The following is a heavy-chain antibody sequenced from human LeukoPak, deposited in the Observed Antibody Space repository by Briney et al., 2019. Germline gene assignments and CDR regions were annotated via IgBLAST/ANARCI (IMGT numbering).Heavy chain of an antibody. CDR1: GYSISSGYY. V-gene: IGHV4-34*01. D-gene: IGHD1-14*01. CDR3: ARLGSRPAYYYYYMDV. Sequence: SETLSLTCAVSGYSISSGYYWSWIRQPPGKGLEWIGEINHSGSTNYNPSLKSRVTISVDTSKNQFSLKLSSVTAADTAVYYCARLGSRPAYYYYYMDVWGKGITVTVSS. CDR2: INHSGST. J-gene: IGHJ6*03.